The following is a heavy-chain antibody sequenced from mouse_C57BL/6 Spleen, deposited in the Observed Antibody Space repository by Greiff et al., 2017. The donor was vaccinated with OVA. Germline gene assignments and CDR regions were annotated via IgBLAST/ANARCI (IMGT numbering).Heavy chain of an antibody. D-gene: IGHD2-4*01. Sequence: EVLLVESGGGLVKPGGSLKLSCAASGFTFSSYAMSWVRQTPEKRLEWVATISDGGSYTYYPANVQGRFTISRDNAKNNLYLQMSHLKSEDTAMYYCATITTEDDCDYWGQGTTLTVSS. CDR2: ISDGGSYT. J-gene: IGHJ2*01. V-gene: IGHV5-4*01. CDR3: ATITTEDDCDY. CDR1: GFTFSSYA.